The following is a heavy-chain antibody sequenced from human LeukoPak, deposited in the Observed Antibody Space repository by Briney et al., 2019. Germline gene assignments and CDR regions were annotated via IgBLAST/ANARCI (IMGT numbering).Heavy chain of an antibody. D-gene: IGHD5-24*01. V-gene: IGHV1-69*06. Sequence: ASVKVSCKASGYTFTIYGINWVRQAPGQGLEWMGGIIPLSDTANYAQKFQGRVTITADKSTTTAYMELSSLRSEDTAVYYCARDIGDAPTPCSYYYMDVWGKGTTVTVSS. CDR1: GYTFTIYG. CDR2: IIPLSDTA. J-gene: IGHJ6*03. CDR3: ARDIGDAPTPCSYYYMDV.